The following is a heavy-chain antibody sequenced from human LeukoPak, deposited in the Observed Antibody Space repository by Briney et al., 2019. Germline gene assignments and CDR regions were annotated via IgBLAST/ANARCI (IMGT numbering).Heavy chain of an antibody. J-gene: IGHJ4*02. V-gene: IGHV3-66*01. D-gene: IGHD3-22*01. CDR3: ARVGDSRGYYYFDY. Sequence: GGSLRLSCAASGFTVSSNYMSWVRQSPGRGLEWVSTIYIDGPTYYADSVKGRVAISRDNSKNTMYLQMNSLGAEDTAVYYCARVGDSRGYYYFDYWGQGTLVTVSS. CDR2: IYIDGPT. CDR1: GFTVSSNY.